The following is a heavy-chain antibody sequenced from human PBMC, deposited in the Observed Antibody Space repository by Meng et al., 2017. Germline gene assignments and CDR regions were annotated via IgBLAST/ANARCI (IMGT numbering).Heavy chain of an antibody. CDR3: ARRRGGSGRDC. D-gene: IGHD3-10*01. CDR1: GGPISSNGYY. J-gene: IGHJ4*02. V-gene: IGHV4-39*01. CDR2: IYHSGGT. Sequence: QLQLQESGPGLVKPSETLSLTCTVSGGPISSNGYYWDWVRQPPGKGLEWIGAIYHSGGTSYNPSLQSRVTMFVDTSKNQFSLMLTSVTATDTAVYYCARRRGGSGRDCWGQGTLVTVSS.